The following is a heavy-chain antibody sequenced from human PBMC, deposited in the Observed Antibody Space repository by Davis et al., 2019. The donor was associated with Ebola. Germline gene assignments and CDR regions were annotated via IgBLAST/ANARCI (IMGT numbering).Heavy chain of an antibody. CDR2: IYYSGST. V-gene: IGHV4-39*07. Sequence: PSETLSLTCTVSGGSISSSSYYWGWIRQPPGKGLEWIGSIYYSGSTYYNPSLKSRVTISVDTSKNQFSLKLSSVTAADTAVYYCARDSGSSWPQSFDYWGQGTLVTVSS. D-gene: IGHD6-13*01. J-gene: IGHJ4*02. CDR1: GGSISSSSYY. CDR3: ARDSGSSWPQSFDY.